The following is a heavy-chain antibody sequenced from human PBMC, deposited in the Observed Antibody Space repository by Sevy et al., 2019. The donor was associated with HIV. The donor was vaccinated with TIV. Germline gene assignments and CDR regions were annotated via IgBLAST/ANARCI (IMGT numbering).Heavy chain of an antibody. V-gene: IGHV3-64D*06. Sequence: GGSLRLSCSASRFTFSSYAMHWVRQAPGKGLEYVSAISSNGGSTYYSDSVKGRFTISRDNSKNTLYLQMSSLRAEDTAVYYCVKDWGMERAFDIWGHGTMVTVSS. J-gene: IGHJ3*02. CDR2: ISSNGGST. D-gene: IGHD2-8*01. CDR3: VKDWGMERAFDI. CDR1: RFTFSSYA.